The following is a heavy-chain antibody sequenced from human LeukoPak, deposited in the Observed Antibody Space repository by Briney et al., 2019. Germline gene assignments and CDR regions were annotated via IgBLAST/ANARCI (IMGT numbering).Heavy chain of an antibody. V-gene: IGHV1-2*02. CDR1: GYTFTGYY. Sequence: GASVKVSCKASGYTFTGYYMHWVRQAPGQGLEWMGWINPNSGGTNYAQKFQGRVTMTRDTSISTAYMELSRLSSVTAADTAVYYCARDVWFGAGRTFDYWGQGTLVTVSS. D-gene: IGHD3-10*01. CDR2: INPNSGGT. CDR3: ARDVWFGAGRTFDY. J-gene: IGHJ4*02.